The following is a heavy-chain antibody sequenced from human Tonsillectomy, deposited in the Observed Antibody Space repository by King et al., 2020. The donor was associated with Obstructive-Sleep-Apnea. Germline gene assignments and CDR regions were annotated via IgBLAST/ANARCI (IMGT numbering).Heavy chain of an antibody. CDR3: ARLYSSSWYSFDY. CDR2: IYYSGST. CDR1: GGSISSSSYY. D-gene: IGHD6-13*01. Sequence: QLQESGPGLVKPSETLSLTCTVSGGSISSSSYYWGWIRQPPGKGLEWIGRIYYSGSTYYNPSLKSRVTISVDTSKNQFSLKLSSVTAADTAVYYCARLYSSSWYSFDYWGQGTLVTVSS. J-gene: IGHJ4*02. V-gene: IGHV4-39*01.